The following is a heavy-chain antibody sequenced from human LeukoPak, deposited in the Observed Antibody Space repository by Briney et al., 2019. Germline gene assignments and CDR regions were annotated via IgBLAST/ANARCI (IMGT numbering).Heavy chain of an antibody. V-gene: IGHV4-59*01. CDR1: GGSITNYY. D-gene: IGHD2-2*01. CDR2: IHYSGST. CDR3: ARGGPSPLPETS. Sequence: PSETLSLTCTVSGGSITNYYWTWIRQPPGEGLKWIGYIHYSGSTNYNPSLKSRVTISVDTSKNQFSLELSSVTAADTAVYYCARGGPSPLPETSWGQGILVPVSS. J-gene: IGHJ5*02.